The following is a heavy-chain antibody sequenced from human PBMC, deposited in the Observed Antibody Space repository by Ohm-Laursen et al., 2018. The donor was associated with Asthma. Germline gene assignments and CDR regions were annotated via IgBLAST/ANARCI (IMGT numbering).Heavy chain of an antibody. CDR3: ARGTLTMIEY. D-gene: IGHD3-22*01. CDR1: GGSISSGSYY. CDR2: IYYSGST. J-gene: IGHJ4*02. V-gene: IGHV4-61*01. Sequence: SDTLSLTCTVSGGSISSGSYYWSWIRQHPGKGLEWIGYIYYSGSTNYNPSLKSRVTISVDTSKNQFSLKLSSVTAADTAVYYCARGTLTMIEYWGQGTLVTVSS.